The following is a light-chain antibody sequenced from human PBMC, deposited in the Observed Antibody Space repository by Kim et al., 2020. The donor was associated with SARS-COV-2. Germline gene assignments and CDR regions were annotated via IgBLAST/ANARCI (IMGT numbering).Light chain of an antibody. J-gene: IGKJ2*01. CDR1: QSVSSSY. Sequence: LSPGETAPLSCRASQSVSSSYLAWYQQKPGQAPRLLIYGASSRATGIPDRFSGSGSGTDFTLTISRLEPEDFAVYYCQQYGSSPTPFGQGTKLEI. CDR3: QQYGSSPTP. V-gene: IGKV3-20*01. CDR2: GAS.